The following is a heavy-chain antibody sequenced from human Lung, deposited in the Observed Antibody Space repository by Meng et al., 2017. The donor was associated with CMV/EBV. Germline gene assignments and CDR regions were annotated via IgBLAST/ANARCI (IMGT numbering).Heavy chain of an antibody. V-gene: IGHV3-74*01. D-gene: IGHD1-26*01. CDR2: IHVDGRGI. CDR1: GFTLRSYW. CDR3: ARGLEENLGWEMGY. J-gene: IGHJ4*02. Sequence: VGCGGVLVQLGGSLRLSCTVSGFTLRSYWMHWVRQATGKGLEWVSRIHVDGRGISYADSVKGRFTISKDDDRNSLHLQMNSLRVEDTAVYYCARGLEENLGWEMGYWGQGTLVTVSS.